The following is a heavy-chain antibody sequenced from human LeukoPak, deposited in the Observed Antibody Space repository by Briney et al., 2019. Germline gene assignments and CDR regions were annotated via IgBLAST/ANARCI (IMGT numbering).Heavy chain of an antibody. CDR1: GGSISSSSYF. D-gene: IGHD1-26*01. Sequence: SETLSLTCIVSGGSISSSSYFWGWIRQPPGKGLEWIGSINYSGSTYYNPSLKSRITISVDTSKNQYSLNLSSVTAADTAVYYCARESGDPDLWGRGTLVTVSS. CDR2: INYSGST. CDR3: ARESGDPDL. J-gene: IGHJ2*01. V-gene: IGHV4-39*02.